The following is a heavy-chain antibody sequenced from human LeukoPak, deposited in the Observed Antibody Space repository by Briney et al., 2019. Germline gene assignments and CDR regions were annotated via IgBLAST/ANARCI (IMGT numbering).Heavy chain of an antibody. CDR1: GFTFSNYG. J-gene: IGHJ4*02. Sequence: GGSLRLSCAASGFTFSNYGMTWVRQAPGKGLEWVSTISGSGGSTYYADPVKGRFTISRDNSKNTLYLQMNSLGAEDTAVYYCAKTYVWYYFDYWGQGILVTVSS. CDR2: ISGSGGST. CDR3: AKTYVWYYFDY. V-gene: IGHV3-23*01. D-gene: IGHD3-16*01.